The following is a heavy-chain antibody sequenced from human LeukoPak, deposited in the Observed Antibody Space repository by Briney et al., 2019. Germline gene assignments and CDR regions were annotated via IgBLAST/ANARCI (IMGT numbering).Heavy chain of an antibody. V-gene: IGHV3-74*01. J-gene: IGHJ4*02. CDR3: ARGYYSSSRFDS. CDR1: GFPFSNYW. D-gene: IGHD6-13*01. CDR2: VNSDGSTT. Sequence: GGSLRLSCAASGFPFSNYWMHWVRQAPGKGLVWVSRVNSDGSTTNYADSVKGRFSISRDNAENTLYMRMNSLRPEDTAVYYCARGYYSSSRFDSWGQGTLVTVSS.